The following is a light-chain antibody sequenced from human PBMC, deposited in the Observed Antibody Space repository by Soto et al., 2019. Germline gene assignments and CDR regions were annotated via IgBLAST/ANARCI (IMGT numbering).Light chain of an antibody. CDR1: QSVSSN. J-gene: IGKJ4*01. CDR3: QPYNVWPLT. CDR2: VAS. V-gene: IGKV3-15*01. Sequence: IVMTQSPATLSVSPGERATLSCRASQSVSSNLAWYQQKPGQTPKLLIYVASTRATGIPARFSGSGSGTEFTLTISSLQSEDFAVYYCQPYNVWPLTCGGETKVEFK.